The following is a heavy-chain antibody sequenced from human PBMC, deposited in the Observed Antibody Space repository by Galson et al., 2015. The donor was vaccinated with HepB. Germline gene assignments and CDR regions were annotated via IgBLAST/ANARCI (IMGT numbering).Heavy chain of an antibody. V-gene: IGHV1-3*01. J-gene: IGHJ4*02. CDR3: ARDPGRGGVAAAGFDY. D-gene: IGHD6-13*01. CDR1: GYTFTSYG. CDR2: IIAGNGNT. Sequence: SVKVSCKASGYTFTSYGMHWVRQAPGQRLEWMGRIIAGNGNTKYSQKFQGRVTITRDTSATTAYMELSSLRSEDTAVYYCARDPGRGGVAAAGFDYWGQGILVTVSS.